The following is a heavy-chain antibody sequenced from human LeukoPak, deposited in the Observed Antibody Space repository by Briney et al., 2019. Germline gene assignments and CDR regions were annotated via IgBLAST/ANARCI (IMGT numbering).Heavy chain of an antibody. V-gene: IGHV3-23*01. D-gene: IGHD3-3*01. CDR3: AKGSYYDSYYYYYMDV. CDR2: ISGSGSDT. J-gene: IGHJ6*03. Sequence: GGSLRLSCAASGITFSSYAMSWVRQAPGKGLEWVSVISGSGSDTNYADSVKGRFTISRDKSKNTLYLQMNSLRGEDTAVYFCAKGSYYDSYYYYYMDVWGKGTTVTVSS. CDR1: GITFSSYA.